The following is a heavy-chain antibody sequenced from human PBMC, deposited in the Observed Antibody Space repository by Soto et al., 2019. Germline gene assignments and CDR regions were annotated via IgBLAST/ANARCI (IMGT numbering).Heavy chain of an antibody. CDR1: GFTFSSYD. CDR2: IGTAGDT. V-gene: IGHV3-13*01. CDR3: ARGLAAAGLDTGRLGDAFDI. J-gene: IGHJ3*02. Sequence: EVQLVESGGGLVQPGGSLRLSCAASGFTFSSYDMHWVRQATGKGLEWVSAIGTAGDTYYPGSVKGRFTITRENAKNSLYLQMNSLRAGDTAVYYCARGLAAAGLDTGRLGDAFDIWGQGTMVTVSS. D-gene: IGHD6-13*01.